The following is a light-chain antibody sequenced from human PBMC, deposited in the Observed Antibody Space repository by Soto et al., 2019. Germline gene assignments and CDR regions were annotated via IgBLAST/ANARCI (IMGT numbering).Light chain of an antibody. J-gene: IGLJ3*02. CDR1: TGAVTSAYY. CDR3: LLCYGAAGV. V-gene: IGLV7-43*01. Sequence: QAVVTQEPSLTVSPGGTVTLTCASSTGAVTSAYYPNWFQQKPGQAPRALIYSTDSKHSWTPARFSGSLLGGKAALTLSGVQPEAEADYYCLLCYGAAGVFGGGTKLTVL. CDR2: STD.